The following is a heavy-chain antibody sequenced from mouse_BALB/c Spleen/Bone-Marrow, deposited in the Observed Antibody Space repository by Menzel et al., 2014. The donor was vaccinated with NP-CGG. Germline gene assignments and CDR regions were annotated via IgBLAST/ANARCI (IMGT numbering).Heavy chain of an antibody. V-gene: IGHV2-2*02. J-gene: IGHJ3*01. CDR2: IWSGGNT. CDR1: GFSLTSYG. D-gene: IGHD2-3*01. CDR3: ARNLGDGYSFAY. Sequence: VQRVESGPGLVQPSQSLSITCTVSGFSLTSYGVHWVRQSPGKGLEWLGVIWSGGNTDYNAAFISRPSISKDNSKSQVFFKMNSLQANDTAIYYCARNLGDGYSFAYWGQGTLVTVSA.